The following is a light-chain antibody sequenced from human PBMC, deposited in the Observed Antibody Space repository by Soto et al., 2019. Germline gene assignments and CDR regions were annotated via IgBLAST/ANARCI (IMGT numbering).Light chain of an antibody. CDR2: AAT. Sequence: DIQMTQSPSSLSASVGDRVTISCRASQAVTNNLAWYQHKPGTSPKLLIYAATTLQSGVPSRFSGSGSGTDFTLTISSLQPEDVATNFCQFYNTAPQLTLGGGTKVEIK. J-gene: IGKJ4*01. V-gene: IGKV1-27*01. CDR1: QAVTNN. CDR3: QFYNTAPQLT.